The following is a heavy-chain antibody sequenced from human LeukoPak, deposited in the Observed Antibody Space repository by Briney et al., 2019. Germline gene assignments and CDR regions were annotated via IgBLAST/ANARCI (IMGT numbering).Heavy chain of an antibody. CDR2: IYYSGST. CDR1: GGSISSSSYY. D-gene: IGHD5-18*01. CDR3: ARRGYSYGQFGY. V-gene: IGHV4-39*01. Sequence: SETLSLTCTVSGGSISSSSYYWGWVRQPPGKGLEWIGSIYYSGSTYYNPSLKSRVTISVDTSKNQFSLKLSSVTAADTAVYYCARRGYSYGQFGYWGQGTLVTVSS. J-gene: IGHJ4*02.